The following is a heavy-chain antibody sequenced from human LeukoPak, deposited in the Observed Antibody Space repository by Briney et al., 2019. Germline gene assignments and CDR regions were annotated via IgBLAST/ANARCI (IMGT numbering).Heavy chain of an antibody. D-gene: IGHD5-12*01. CDR3: ARGKGQDSGYDYFLDY. CDR1: GFSVSDKY. J-gene: IGHJ4*02. Sequence: GGSLRLSCAVSGFSVSDKYMSWVRQAPGKGLEWVSVFYTGGNKYYADSVKGRFTISRDNSKNTLYLQMNSLRADDSAAYYCARGKGQDSGYDYFLDYWGQGTLVTVSS. CDR2: FYTGGNK. V-gene: IGHV3-53*05.